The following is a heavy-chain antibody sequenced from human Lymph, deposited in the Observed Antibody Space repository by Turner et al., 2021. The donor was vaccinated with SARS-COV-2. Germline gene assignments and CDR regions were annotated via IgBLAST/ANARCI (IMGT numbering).Heavy chain of an antibody. CDR1: GFTFSSYA. CDR3: AKNEMAMIVVVITLFDY. V-gene: IGHV3-23*01. J-gene: IGHJ4*02. D-gene: IGHD3-22*01. CDR2: ISGSGYST. Sequence: DVQLLASGGGLVQPGGSLRLSCAASGFTFSSYAMSWVRQAPGKGLEWVSGISGSGYSTYYADSVKGRFTISRDNSKNTLYLKMNSLRVEETAVYYCAKNEMAMIVVVITLFDYWGQGTLVTVSS.